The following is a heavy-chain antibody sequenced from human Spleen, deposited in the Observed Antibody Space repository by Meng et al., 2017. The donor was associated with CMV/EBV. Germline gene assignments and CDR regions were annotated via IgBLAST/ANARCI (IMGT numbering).Heavy chain of an antibody. D-gene: IGHD2-15*01. CDR1: GHSIASSG. Sequence: SVKVSCKASGHSIASSGISWVRQAPGQGLEWMGGIIPIFGTINYAQKFQGRVTITTDESTSIAYMELSSLRSEDTAVYYCASTYCSGGACYSIYFYYGMDVWGQGTTVTVSS. V-gene: IGHV1-69*05. J-gene: IGHJ6*02. CDR3: ASTYCSGGACYSIYFYYGMDV. CDR2: IIPIFGTI.